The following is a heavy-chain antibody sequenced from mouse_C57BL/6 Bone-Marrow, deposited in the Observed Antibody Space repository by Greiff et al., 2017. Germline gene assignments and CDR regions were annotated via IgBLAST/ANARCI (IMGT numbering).Heavy chain of an antibody. CDR1: GYTFTSYW. CDR2: IHPNSGST. J-gene: IGHJ2*01. D-gene: IGHD1-1*01. CDR3: ARLNYGSKGGFDY. V-gene: IGHV1-64*01. Sequence: QVQLQQPGAELVKPGASVKLSCKASGYTFTSYWMHWVKLRPGQGLEWIGLIHPNSGSTNYNEQFKSKATLTADKSSSTAYMQLSNLTCEDSEVYDCARLNYGSKGGFDYWGQGTMLTVSS.